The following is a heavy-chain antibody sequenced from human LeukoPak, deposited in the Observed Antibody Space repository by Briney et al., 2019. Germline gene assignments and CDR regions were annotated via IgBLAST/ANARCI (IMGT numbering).Heavy chain of an antibody. J-gene: IGHJ6*03. V-gene: IGHV3-21*01. CDR3: ARDPYSGSYGDSYYYYMDV. D-gene: IGHD1-26*01. Sequence: GGSLRLSCAASGFTFSSYNMNWVRQAPGKGLGWASSISSSSSYIYYADSVKGRFTISRDNAKSSLYLQMNSLRAEDAAVYYCARDPYSGSYGDSYYYYMDVWGKGTTVTISS. CDR2: ISSSSSYI. CDR1: GFTFSSYN.